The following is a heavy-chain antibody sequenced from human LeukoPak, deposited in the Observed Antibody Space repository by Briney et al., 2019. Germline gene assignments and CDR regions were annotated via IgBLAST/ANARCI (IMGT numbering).Heavy chain of an antibody. CDR2: IRYDGSYK. CDR1: GFTFSSYG. J-gene: IGHJ4*02. Sequence: GGSLRLSCAASGFTFSSYGMHWVRQAPGKGLEWVAFIRYDGSYKNYADSVKGRFTISRDNSKNILYLQMNSLRAEDTAVYYCAKDQGVTTASDYWGKGTLVTVSS. V-gene: IGHV3-30*02. CDR3: AKDQGVTTASDY. D-gene: IGHD1-26*01.